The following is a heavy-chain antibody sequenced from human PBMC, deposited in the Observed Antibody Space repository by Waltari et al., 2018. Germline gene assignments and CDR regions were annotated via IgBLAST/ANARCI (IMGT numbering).Heavy chain of an antibody. CDR1: GGSIRSRSYY. V-gene: IGHV4-39*07. D-gene: IGHD4-17*01. CDR3: ARWAYGDYGAGFDY. CDR2: IYYSGST. Sequence: QLQLQESGPGLVQSSETLSLTCTVSGGSIRSRSYYWGWIRQPPGKGLEWIGSIYYSGSTYYNPSLKSRVTISVDTSKNQFSLKLSSVTAADTAVYYCARWAYGDYGAGFDYWGQGTLVTVSS. J-gene: IGHJ4*02.